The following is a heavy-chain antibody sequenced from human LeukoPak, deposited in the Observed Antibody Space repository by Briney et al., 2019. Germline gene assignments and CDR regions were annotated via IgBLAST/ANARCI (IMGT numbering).Heavy chain of an antibody. V-gene: IGHV3-66*01. CDR2: IYSGGST. J-gene: IGHJ6*02. D-gene: IGHD6-13*01. CDR1: GFTVSSNY. Sequence: GGSLRLSCAASGFTVSSNYMSWVRQAPGKGLEWVSVIYSGGSTYYADSVKGRFTISRDNSKNTLYLQMNSLRAEDTAVYYSARDPRVADYYYYGMDVWGQGTTVTVSS. CDR3: ARDPRVADYYYYGMDV.